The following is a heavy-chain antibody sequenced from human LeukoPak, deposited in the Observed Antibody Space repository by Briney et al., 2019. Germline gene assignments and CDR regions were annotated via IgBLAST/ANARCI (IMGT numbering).Heavy chain of an antibody. CDR2: IYYSGST. Sequence: ASETLSLTCTVSGGSISSYYWSWIRQPPGKGLEWIGYIYYSGSTNYNPSLKSRVTISVDTSKNQFSLKLSSVTAADTAVYYCARAPYYDILTGLDYWGQGTLVTVSS. D-gene: IGHD3-9*01. CDR1: GGSISSYY. CDR3: ARAPYYDILTGLDY. V-gene: IGHV4-59*01. J-gene: IGHJ4*02.